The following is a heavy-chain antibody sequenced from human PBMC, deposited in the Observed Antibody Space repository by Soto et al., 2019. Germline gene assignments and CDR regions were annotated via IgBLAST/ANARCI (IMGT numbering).Heavy chain of an antibody. CDR3: ARMYSSGSGWFHP. CDR1: GYSITAGGYY. J-gene: IGHJ5*02. D-gene: IGHD6-19*01. Sequence: SETLSLTCFVSGYSITAGGYYWSWIRRHPGKELEWIGSFYSSGSIIYNPSLRSRVSISGDTSSNQFSMSLTSVTAADTARYYCARMYSSGSGWFHPWGQGTLATVSS. CDR2: FYSSGSI. V-gene: IGHV4-31*03.